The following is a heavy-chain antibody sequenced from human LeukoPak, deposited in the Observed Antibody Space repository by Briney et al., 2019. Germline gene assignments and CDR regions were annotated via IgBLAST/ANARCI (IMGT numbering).Heavy chain of an antibody. CDR3: ARDGGGSGSLDY. V-gene: IGHV4-30-4*08. D-gene: IGHD3-10*01. CDR2: ISYRGKA. J-gene: IGHJ4*02. CDR1: GGSISSGDSY. Sequence: SETLSLTCTVSGGSISSGDSYWSWIRQPPGKGLEWIGYISYRGKAYYNPSLKSRLTISVDTSNNQFSLKLSSVTAADTAVYFCARDGGGSGSLDYWGQGTLVTVSS.